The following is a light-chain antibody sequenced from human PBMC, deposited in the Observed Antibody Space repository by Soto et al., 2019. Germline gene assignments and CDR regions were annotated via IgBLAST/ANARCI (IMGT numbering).Light chain of an antibody. V-gene: IGKV3-11*01. Sequence: EIVLTQSPATLSLSPGERATLSCRASQSVSSFVGWYQQKPGQAPRLLIYDTSNRVTGIPDRFSGSGSGTDFTLTISSLEPEDFAVYHCQQRSNWLTFGGGTKVEIK. CDR3: QQRSNWLT. CDR2: DTS. J-gene: IGKJ4*01. CDR1: QSVSSF.